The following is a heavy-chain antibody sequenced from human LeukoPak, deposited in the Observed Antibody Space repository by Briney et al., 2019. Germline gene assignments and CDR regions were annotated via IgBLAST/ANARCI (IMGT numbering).Heavy chain of an antibody. CDR1: GGSINSSNW. Sequence: SETLSLTCAVSGGSINSSNWWSWVRQPPGKGLEWIGEIYHSGSTNYNPSLKSRVTISVDKSKNQFSLKLSSVTAADTAVYYCARDRRSLDFWSGYYADYYYYYGMDVWGQGTTVTVSS. CDR2: IYHSGST. J-gene: IGHJ6*02. CDR3: ARDRRSLDFWSGYYADYYYYYGMDV. V-gene: IGHV4-4*02. D-gene: IGHD3-3*01.